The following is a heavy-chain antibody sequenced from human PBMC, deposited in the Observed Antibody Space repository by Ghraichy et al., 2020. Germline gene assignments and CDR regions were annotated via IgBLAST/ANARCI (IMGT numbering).Heavy chain of an antibody. CDR3: GRAFPGNGNYFGVDV. CDR2: IFYSGST. D-gene: IGHD4-23*01. Sequence: SQTLSLTCTVSGGSVNSDNYYWSWIRQPPGEGLEWIGYIFYSGSTDYNPSLQSRVTISIDTSKNQFSLKLTSVTAADTAVYYCGRAFPGNGNYFGVDVWGQGTTVTVSS. V-gene: IGHV4-61*01. J-gene: IGHJ6*02. CDR1: GGSVNSDNYY.